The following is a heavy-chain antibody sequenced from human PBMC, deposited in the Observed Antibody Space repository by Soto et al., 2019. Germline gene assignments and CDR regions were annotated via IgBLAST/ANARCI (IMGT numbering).Heavy chain of an antibody. CDR2: ISASGGST. CDR1: GFTFSTYV. J-gene: IGHJ6*02. CDR3: AKDLRTSTNYNYGMDV. V-gene: IGHV3-23*01. Sequence: EVQLLESGGGLVQPGGSLRLSCAASGFTFSTYVMSWVRQAPGKGLEWVSVISASGGSTFYADSVKGRFTVSRDNSRNTLYLQVISLRVEDTAVYYCAKDLRTSTNYNYGMDVWGQGTTVTVSS.